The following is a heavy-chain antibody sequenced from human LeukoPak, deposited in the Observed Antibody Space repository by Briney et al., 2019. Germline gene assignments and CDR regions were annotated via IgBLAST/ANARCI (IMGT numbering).Heavy chain of an antibody. D-gene: IGHD6-13*01. CDR2: INSSSSYT. Sequence: GGSLRLSCEASGFTFSDYYMSWVRQAPGQGLEWVSYINSSSSYTNYAHSVKGRFTISRENAKNSLYLQMNSLRAEDTAVYYCARELIAAAGNDYWGQGTRVTVSS. V-gene: IGHV3-11*06. J-gene: IGHJ4*02. CDR1: GFTFSDYY. CDR3: ARELIAAAGNDY.